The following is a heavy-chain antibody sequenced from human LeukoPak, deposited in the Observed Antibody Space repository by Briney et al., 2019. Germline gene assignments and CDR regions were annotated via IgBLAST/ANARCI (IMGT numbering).Heavy chain of an antibody. D-gene: IGHD3-22*01. J-gene: IGHJ4*02. Sequence: GASVKVSCKASGYTFTSYGISWVRQAPGQGLEWMGGIIPIFGTANYAQKFQGRVTITADESTSTAYMELSSLRSEDTAVYYCARGTSGPMIVVAHFDYWGQGTLVTVSS. CDR2: IIPIFGTA. V-gene: IGHV1-69*13. CDR3: ARGTSGPMIVVAHFDY. CDR1: GYTFTSYG.